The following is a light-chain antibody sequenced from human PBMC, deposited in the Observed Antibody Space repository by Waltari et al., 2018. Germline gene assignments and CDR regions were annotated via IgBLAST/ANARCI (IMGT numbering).Light chain of an antibody. V-gene: IGKV3-20*01. CDR2: GAS. J-gene: IGKJ1*01. CDR3: QHYVRLPAT. Sequence: ELVLTQSPGSLSSSPGERVTLSCRASQSVSRAVAWYQQKPGQAPRLLIFGASNRATGIPDRFSGSGSETDFSLTISRLEPEDFAVYYCQHYVRLPATFGRGTKVEIK. CDR1: QSVSRA.